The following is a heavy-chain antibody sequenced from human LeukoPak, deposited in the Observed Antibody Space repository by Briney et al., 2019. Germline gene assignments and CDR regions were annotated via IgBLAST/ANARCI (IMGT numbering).Heavy chain of an antibody. D-gene: IGHD3-3*01. CDR1: GFTFSSSA. CDR3: ARGSGYYVNGEDWFDP. J-gene: IGHJ5*02. Sequence: GRSLRLSCAASGFTFSSSAIHWVRQAPGKGLEWVALISYDGSNKYYTDSVKGRFTISRDNSKNTLYLQMNSLRAEDTAVYYCARGSGYYVNGEDWFDPWGQGTLVTVSS. CDR2: ISYDGSNK. V-gene: IGHV3-30-3*01.